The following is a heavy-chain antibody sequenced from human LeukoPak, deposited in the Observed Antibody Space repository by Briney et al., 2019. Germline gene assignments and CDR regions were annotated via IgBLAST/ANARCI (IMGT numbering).Heavy chain of an antibody. Sequence: ASLKVSCKASGYTFTSYYMHWVRQAPGQGLEWMGIINPSGGSTSYAQKFQGRVTMTRDTSTSTVYMELSSLRSEDTAVYYCATVYCGGDCYSRGDYWGQGTLVTVSS. V-gene: IGHV1-46*01. D-gene: IGHD2-21*02. CDR3: ATVYCGGDCYSRGDY. CDR1: GYTFTSYY. J-gene: IGHJ4*02. CDR2: INPSGGST.